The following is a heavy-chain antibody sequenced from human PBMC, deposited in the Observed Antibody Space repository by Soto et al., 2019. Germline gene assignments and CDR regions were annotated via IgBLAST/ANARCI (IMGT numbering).Heavy chain of an antibody. V-gene: IGHV3-23*01. CDR2: ISGSGGST. D-gene: IGHD2-2*01. J-gene: IGHJ6*03. CDR1: GFTFSSYA. CDR3: AKAGIVVVPAAPHYMDV. Sequence: GGSLRLSCAASGFTFSSYAMSWVRQAPGKGLEWVSAISGSGGSTYYADSVKGRFTISRDNSKNTLYLQMNSLRAEDTAVYYCAKAGIVVVPAAPHYMDVWGKGTTVTVSS.